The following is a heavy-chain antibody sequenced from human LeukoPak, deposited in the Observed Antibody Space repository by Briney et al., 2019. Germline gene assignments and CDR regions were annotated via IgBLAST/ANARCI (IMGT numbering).Heavy chain of an antibody. CDR1: GGSISSGSYY. D-gene: IGHD2-21*02. Sequence: KASQTLSLTCTVSGGSISSGSYYWSWIRQPAGKGLEWIGRIYTSGSTNYNPSLKSRVTISVDTSKNQFSLKLSSVTAADTAVYYCASGGAYCGGDCYNAFDIWGQGTMVTVSS. V-gene: IGHV4-61*02. J-gene: IGHJ3*02. CDR3: ASGGAYCGGDCYNAFDI. CDR2: IYTSGST.